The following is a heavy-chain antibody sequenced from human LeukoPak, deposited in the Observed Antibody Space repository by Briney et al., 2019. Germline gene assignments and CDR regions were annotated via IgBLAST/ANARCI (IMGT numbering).Heavy chain of an antibody. D-gene: IGHD5-24*01. CDR3: ARDLGRDGYKKFDY. V-gene: IGHV1-69*13. CDR2: IIPIFGTA. Sequence: GASVKVSFKASGGTFSSYAISWVRQAPGQGLEWMGGIIPIFGTANYAQKFQGRVTITADESTSTAYMELSSLRSEDTAVYYCARDLGRDGYKKFDYWGQGTLVTVSS. J-gene: IGHJ4*02. CDR1: GGTFSSYA.